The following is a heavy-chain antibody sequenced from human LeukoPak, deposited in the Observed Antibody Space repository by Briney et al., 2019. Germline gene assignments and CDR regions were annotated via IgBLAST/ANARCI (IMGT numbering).Heavy chain of an antibody. CDR2: INHSGST. Sequence: SETLSLTCAVYGGSFSGYYWSWIRQPPGKGLEWIGEINHSGSTNYNPSLKSRVTISVDTSKNQFSLKLSSVTAADTAVYYCPRAGYYYGSGSYLKYFQHWGQGTLVTVSS. CDR1: GGSFSGYY. V-gene: IGHV4-34*01. CDR3: PRAGYYYGSGSYLKYFQH. D-gene: IGHD3-10*01. J-gene: IGHJ1*01.